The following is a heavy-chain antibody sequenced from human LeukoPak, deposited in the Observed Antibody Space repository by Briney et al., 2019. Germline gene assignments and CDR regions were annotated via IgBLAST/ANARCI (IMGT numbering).Heavy chain of an antibody. V-gene: IGHV3-7*01. J-gene: IGHJ4*02. CDR3: ARCPYASTGYYSVPSHIDN. D-gene: IGHD3-22*01. Sequence: PGGSLRLSCAASGFTFSTYWMTWVRQAAGKGLEWVANIKQDGSAKYYVDSLRGRFSISRDNVKNSLFLQMNSMSAEDTAVYYCARCPYASTGYYSVPSHIDNWGQGTLVTVSS. CDR1: GFTFSTYW. CDR2: IKQDGSAK.